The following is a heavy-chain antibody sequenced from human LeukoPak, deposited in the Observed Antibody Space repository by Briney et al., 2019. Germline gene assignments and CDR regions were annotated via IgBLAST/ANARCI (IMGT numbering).Heavy chain of an antibody. CDR3: ARDKIEGPTKLHY. Sequence: GGSLRLSCAASGFTFSSYWMSWVRQAPGKGLEWVANIKQDESEKYYVDSLKGRFTISRDNAKNSLYLQMNSLRAEDTAVYYCARDKIEGPTKLHYWGQGLLATVSS. CDR1: GFTFSSYW. CDR2: IKQDESEK. V-gene: IGHV3-7*01. D-gene: IGHD1-1*01. J-gene: IGHJ4*02.